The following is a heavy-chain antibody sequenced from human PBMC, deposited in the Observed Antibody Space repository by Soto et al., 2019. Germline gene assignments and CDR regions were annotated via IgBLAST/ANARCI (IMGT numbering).Heavy chain of an antibody. V-gene: IGHV1-18*01. D-gene: IGHD2-21*02. CDR1: GYTFTSYG. J-gene: IGHJ4*02. CDR3: ANDGFKVTPYYFDY. CDR2: ISAYNGNT. Sequence: ASVKVSCKASGYTFTSYGISWVLQAPGQGLERMGWISAYNGNTNYAQKLQGRVTMTTDTSTSTADSELRSMSSDDTAVYYCANDGFKVTPYYFDYWGQGTLVTVSS.